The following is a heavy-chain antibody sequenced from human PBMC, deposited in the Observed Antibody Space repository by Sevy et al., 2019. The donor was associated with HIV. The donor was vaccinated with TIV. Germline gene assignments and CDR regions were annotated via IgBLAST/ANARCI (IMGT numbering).Heavy chain of an antibody. CDR1: GYSFTSYW. J-gene: IGHJ5*02. D-gene: IGHD3-10*01. V-gene: IGHV5-51*01. CDR2: IYPGDSDT. CDR3: ERHLSGYYYGSGSDPNWFDP. Sequence: GESLKISCKGSGYSFTSYWIGWVRQMPGKGLEWMGIIYPGDSDTRYSPSFQGQVTISADKSISTAYLQWSSLKASDTAMYYCERHLSGYYYGSGSDPNWFDPWGQGTLVTVSS.